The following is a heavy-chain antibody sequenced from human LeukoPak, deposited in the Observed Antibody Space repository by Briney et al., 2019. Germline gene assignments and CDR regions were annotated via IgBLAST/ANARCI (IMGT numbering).Heavy chain of an antibody. D-gene: IGHD3-3*01. Sequence: PSETLSLTCAVSGGSISSGGYSWSWIRQPPGKGLEWIGYIYHSGSTCYNPSLKSRVTISVDRSKNQFSLKLSSVTAADTAVYYCARAVIRRDFWSGSNYFDYWGQGTLVTVSS. CDR3: ARAVIRRDFWSGSNYFDY. J-gene: IGHJ4*02. CDR1: GGSISSGGYS. CDR2: IYHSGST. V-gene: IGHV4-30-2*01.